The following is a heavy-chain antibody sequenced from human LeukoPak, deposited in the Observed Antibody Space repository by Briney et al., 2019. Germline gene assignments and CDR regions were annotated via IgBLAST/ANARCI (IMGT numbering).Heavy chain of an antibody. D-gene: IGHD6-6*01. J-gene: IGHJ4*02. Sequence: GESLKIPCKGSGYSFTSYWIGWVRQMPGKGLEWMGIIYPGDSDTRYSPSFQGQVTISADKSNSTAYLQWSSLKASDTAMYYCARRGPVGYSSSANEFDYWGQGTLVTVSS. V-gene: IGHV5-51*01. CDR2: IYPGDSDT. CDR1: GYSFTSYW. CDR3: ARRGPVGYSSSANEFDY.